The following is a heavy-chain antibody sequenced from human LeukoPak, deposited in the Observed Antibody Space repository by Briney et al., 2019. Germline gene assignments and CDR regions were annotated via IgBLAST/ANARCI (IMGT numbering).Heavy chain of an antibody. CDR3: ARIGGTDAFDI. V-gene: IGHV1-2*02. CDR2: INPNTGGT. J-gene: IGHJ3*02. D-gene: IGHD2-15*01. CDR1: GYTFTGYY. Sequence: APVKVSCKASGYTFTGYYIHWVRQAPGQGLEWMGWINPNTGGTNYAQNSQGRVTMTRDTSISTAYMELSRLKSDDTAVYYCARIGGTDAFDIWGQGTMVTVSS.